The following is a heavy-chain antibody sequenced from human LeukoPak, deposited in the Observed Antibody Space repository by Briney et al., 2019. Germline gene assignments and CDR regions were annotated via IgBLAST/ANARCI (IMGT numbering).Heavy chain of an antibody. CDR2: ISYDGSNK. Sequence: GGSLRLSCAASGFTFSSYGMHWVRQAPGKGLEWVAVISYDGSNKYYADSVKGRFTISRDNSKNTLYLQMNSLRAEDTAVYYCAKDGVAYDDYEGFDYWGQGTLVTVSS. CDR1: GFTFSSYG. V-gene: IGHV3-30*18. J-gene: IGHJ4*02. CDR3: AKDGVAYDDYEGFDY. D-gene: IGHD4-17*01.